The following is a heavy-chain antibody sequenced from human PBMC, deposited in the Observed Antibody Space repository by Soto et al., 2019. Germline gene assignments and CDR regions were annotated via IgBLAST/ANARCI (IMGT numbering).Heavy chain of an antibody. J-gene: IGHJ6*02. D-gene: IGHD2-2*01. CDR1: GGSISSYY. CDR3: ARVGVVVPAATNYYYYGMDV. V-gene: IGHV4-59*01. Sequence: SETLSLTCTVSGGSISSYYWSWIRQPPGKGLEWIGYIYYSGNTNYNPSLKSRVTISVDTSKNQFSLKLSSVTAADTAVYYCARVGVVVPAATNYYYYGMDVWGQGTTVTVSS. CDR2: IYYSGNT.